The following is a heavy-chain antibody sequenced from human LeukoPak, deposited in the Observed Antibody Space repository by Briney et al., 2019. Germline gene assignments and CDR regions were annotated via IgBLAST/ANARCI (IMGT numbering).Heavy chain of an antibody. V-gene: IGHV4-34*01. CDR2: IDHSGST. D-gene: IGHD3-22*01. CDR3: ARVSWRYYDSSGYIQYNWFDP. Sequence: TSETLSLTCAVYGGSFSGYYWSWIRQPPGKGLEWIGEIDHSGSTNYNPSLKSRVTISVDTSKNQFSLKLSSVTAADTAVHYCARVSWRYYDSSGYIQYNWFDPWGQGTLVTVSS. J-gene: IGHJ5*02. CDR1: GGSFSGYY.